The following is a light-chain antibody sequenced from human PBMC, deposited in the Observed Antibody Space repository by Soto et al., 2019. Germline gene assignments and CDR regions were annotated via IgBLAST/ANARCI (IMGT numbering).Light chain of an antibody. CDR1: SSDVGGYNY. Sequence: QSVLTQPPSASGSPGQSVTISCTGTSSDVGGYNYVSWYQQHPGKAPKLMIYEVSKRPSGVPDRFSGSKSGNTASLTVSGLQAEDEADYYCSSYAGSNNLVVFGGGTKLTV. J-gene: IGLJ2*01. V-gene: IGLV2-8*01. CDR3: SSYAGSNNLVV. CDR2: EVS.